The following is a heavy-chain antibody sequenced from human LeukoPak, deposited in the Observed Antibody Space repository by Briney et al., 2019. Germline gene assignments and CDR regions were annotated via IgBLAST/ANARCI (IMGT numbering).Heavy chain of an antibody. J-gene: IGHJ1*01. Sequence: GGSLRLSCAASGFTFDDYAMHWVRQAPGKGLEWVSGISWNSGSIGYADSVKGRFTISRDNAKNSLYLQMNSLRAEDTALYYCVRSITMFQHWGRGTLVTVSS. CDR2: ISWNSGSI. V-gene: IGHV3-9*01. CDR3: VRSITMFQH. CDR1: GFTFDDYA. D-gene: IGHD3-10*01.